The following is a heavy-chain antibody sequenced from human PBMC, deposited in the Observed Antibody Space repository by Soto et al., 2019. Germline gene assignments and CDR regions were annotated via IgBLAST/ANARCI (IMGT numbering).Heavy chain of an antibody. D-gene: IGHD6-6*01. J-gene: IGHJ4*02. CDR2: VHYSGSA. Sequence: SETLSLTCTVSGDFINTEYYYWSWIRQPPGKGLEWIGYVHYSGSAYFNPSLKSRATISVDTAKNQFSLKLRSLTAADTAVYFWSRVHSSSSLARWGQGALVTVSS. V-gene: IGHV4-30-4*01. CDR3: SRVHSSSSLAR. CDR1: GDFINTEYYY.